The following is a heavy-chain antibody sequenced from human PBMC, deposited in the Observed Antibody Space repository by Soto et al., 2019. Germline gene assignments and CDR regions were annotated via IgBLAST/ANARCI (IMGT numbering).Heavy chain of an antibody. Sequence: SETLSLTCTVSGGSISSSSYYWGWIRQPPGKGLEWIGSIYSSGSTYYNPSLKSQVTISVDTSKNQFSLKLSSVTAADTAVYYCARRDSSGYYGWFDPWGQGTLVTVSS. V-gene: IGHV4-39*01. CDR3: ARRDSSGYYGWFDP. D-gene: IGHD3-22*01. J-gene: IGHJ5*02. CDR2: IYSSGST. CDR1: GGSISSSSYY.